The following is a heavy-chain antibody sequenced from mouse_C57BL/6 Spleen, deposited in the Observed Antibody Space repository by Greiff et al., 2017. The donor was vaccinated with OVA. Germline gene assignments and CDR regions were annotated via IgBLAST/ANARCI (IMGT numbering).Heavy chain of an antibody. CDR2: IDPSDSYT. Sequence: QVQLQQPGAELVRPGASVKLSCKASGYTFTSYWMHWVKQRPGQGLEWIGVIDPSDSYTNYNQKFKGKATLTVDTSSSTAYMQLSSLTSEDSAVYYGTRVNSNYSWFAYWGQGTLVTVSA. CDR1: GYTFTSYW. D-gene: IGHD2-5*01. CDR3: TRVNSNYSWFAY. V-gene: IGHV1-59*01. J-gene: IGHJ3*01.